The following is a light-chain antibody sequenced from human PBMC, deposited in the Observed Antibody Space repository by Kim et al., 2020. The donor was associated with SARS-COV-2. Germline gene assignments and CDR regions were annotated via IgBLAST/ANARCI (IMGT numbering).Light chain of an antibody. CDR2: DAS. CDR3: QTYKRSRGT. Sequence: DIQMTQSPSTLSASVGDRVTITCQASQSITRWLDWYQQKPGKAPKLLIYDASSLQSGVPSRFSGSGSGIEFTLTISSLQPDDFATYYRQTYKRSRGTFGQGTKVDIK. CDR1: QSITRW. J-gene: IGKJ1*01. V-gene: IGKV1-5*01.